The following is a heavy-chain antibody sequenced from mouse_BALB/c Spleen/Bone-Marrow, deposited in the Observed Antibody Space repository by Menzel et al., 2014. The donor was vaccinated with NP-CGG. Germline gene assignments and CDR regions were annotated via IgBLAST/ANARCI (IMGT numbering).Heavy chain of an antibody. D-gene: IGHD1-2*01. J-gene: IGHJ3*01. CDR2: INPSNGGT. CDR3: TRPYYGYVGYAY. Sequence: QVQLKESGAELVKPGASVKLSCKASGYTFTSYYMYWVKQRPGQGLEWIGEINPSNGGTNFNEKFESKATLTVDKSSSTAYMQLSSLTFEDSAIYYCTRPYYGYVGYAYWGQGTQVTVSA. V-gene: IGHV1S81*02. CDR1: GYTFTSYY.